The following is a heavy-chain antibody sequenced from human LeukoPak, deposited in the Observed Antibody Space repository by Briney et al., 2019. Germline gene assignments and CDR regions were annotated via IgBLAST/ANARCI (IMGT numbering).Heavy chain of an antibody. CDR1: GYTFTSYD. CDR3: ARAAWVSTSSKYYFDN. D-gene: IGHD2-21*01. CDR2: MNPNSGNT. J-gene: IGHJ4*02. V-gene: IGHV1-8*01. Sequence: GASVTVSCKASGYTFTSYDINWVRPATGQGLEWMGWMNPNSGNTGYAQKFQGRVTMTRNTSISTAYMELSSLRSEDTALYYCARAAWVSTSSKYYFDNWGQGTLVTVSS.